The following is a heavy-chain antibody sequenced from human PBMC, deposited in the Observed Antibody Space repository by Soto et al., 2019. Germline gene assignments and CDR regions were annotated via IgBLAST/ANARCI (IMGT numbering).Heavy chain of an antibody. CDR1: GGSISSGGYY. CDR3: ARLAPGYSSGRYGLRWSNWFDP. J-gene: IGHJ5*02. V-gene: IGHV4-31*03. D-gene: IGHD6-19*01. Sequence: PSETLSLTCTVSGGSISSGGYYWSWIRQHPGKGLEWIGYIYYSGSTYYNPSLKSRVTINPDTSKNQFSLQLNSVTPEDTAVYYCARLAPGYSSGRYGLRWSNWFDPWGQGTLVTVSS. CDR2: IYYSGST.